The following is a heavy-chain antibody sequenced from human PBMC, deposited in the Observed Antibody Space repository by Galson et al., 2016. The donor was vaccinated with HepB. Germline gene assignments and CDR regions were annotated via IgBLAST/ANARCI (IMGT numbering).Heavy chain of an antibody. Sequence: ETLSLTCTVSGASITNSNYYWGWIRQPPGKGPEWIGTIYYSGASYYNSSLKSRVTISLDPSNNEFSLRLTSVTAADSAVYYSLAVTGGWFDTWGQGTLVTVSS. D-gene: IGHD2-15*01. V-gene: IGHV4-39*07. CDR2: IYYSGAS. CDR1: GASITNSNYY. CDR3: LAVTGGWFDT. J-gene: IGHJ5*02.